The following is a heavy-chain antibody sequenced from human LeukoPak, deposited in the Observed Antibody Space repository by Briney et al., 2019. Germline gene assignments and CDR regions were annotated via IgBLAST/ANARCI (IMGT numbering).Heavy chain of an antibody. V-gene: IGHV3-23*01. Sequence: PGGSLRLSCAASGFTFSTYAMNWVRQAPGKGLEWVSAISGSGDRTYYADSVKGRLTISRDNSKNTLSLQMNSLRAEDTAVYYCAKEQGGSGWSRGLDSWGQGTLVTVSS. CDR1: GFTFSTYA. D-gene: IGHD6-19*01. CDR2: ISGSGDRT. J-gene: IGHJ4*02. CDR3: AKEQGGSGWSRGLDS.